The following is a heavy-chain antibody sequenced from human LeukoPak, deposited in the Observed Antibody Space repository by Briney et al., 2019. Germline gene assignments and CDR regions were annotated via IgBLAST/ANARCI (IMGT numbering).Heavy chain of an antibody. CDR3: ANSNWFDP. Sequence: GGSLRLSCAASGFTFSSYWMHWVRQAPGKGLVWVSHINSDGSTTGYADSVKGRFTISRDNAKNTPYLQMNSLRAEDTAVYYCANSNWFDPWGQGTLVTVSS. CDR1: GFTFSSYW. CDR2: INSDGSTT. J-gene: IGHJ5*02. V-gene: IGHV3-74*01.